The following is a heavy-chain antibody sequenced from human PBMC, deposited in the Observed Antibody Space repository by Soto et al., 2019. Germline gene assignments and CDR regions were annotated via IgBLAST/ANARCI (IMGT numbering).Heavy chain of an antibody. CDR3: ARHHGPTTSENWFDP. CDR2: ISTYSGDK. Sequence: QVHLVQSGVEVKTPGASVKVSCQASGYTFFTYDISWVRQAPGQGLEWMGWISTYSGDKKYAQKFQGRVTMTTDTSTTTAYLDLRSLRSDDTAVYYCARHHGPTTSENWFDPWGQGTLVTVSS. V-gene: IGHV1-18*01. J-gene: IGHJ5*02. D-gene: IGHD5-12*01. CDR1: GYTFFTYD.